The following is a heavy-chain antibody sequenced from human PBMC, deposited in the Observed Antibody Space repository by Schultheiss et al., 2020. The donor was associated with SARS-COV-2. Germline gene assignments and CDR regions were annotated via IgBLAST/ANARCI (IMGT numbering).Heavy chain of an antibody. D-gene: IGHD6-19*01. CDR1: GFTFSSYA. Sequence: GGSLRLSCAASGFTFSSYAMHWVRQAPGKGLEWVAVISYDGSNKYYADSVKGRFTISRDNSKNTLYLQMNSLRAEDTAFYYCARKHTSGWLFDSWGQGTLVTVSS. J-gene: IGHJ4*02. CDR2: ISYDGSNK. V-gene: IGHV3-30-3*01. CDR3: ARKHTSGWLFDS.